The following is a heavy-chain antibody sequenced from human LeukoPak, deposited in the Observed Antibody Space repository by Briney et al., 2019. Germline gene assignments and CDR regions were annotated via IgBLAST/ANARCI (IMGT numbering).Heavy chain of an antibody. CDR1: GFTFSSYS. V-gene: IGHV3-48*01. CDR3: ARSGMAVAATPWD. CDR2: ISSSSSTM. J-gene: IGHJ1*01. Sequence: GGSLRLSCAASGFTFSSYSMNWVRQAPGKGLEWVSYISSSSSTMYYADSVKGRFTISRDNAKNSLYLQMNTLRAEDTAVYYCARSGMAVAATPWDWGQGTLVTVSS. D-gene: IGHD6-19*01.